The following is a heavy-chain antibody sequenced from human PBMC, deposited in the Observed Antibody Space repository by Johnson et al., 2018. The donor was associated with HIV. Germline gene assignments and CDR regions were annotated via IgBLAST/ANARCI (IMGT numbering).Heavy chain of an antibody. CDR1: GFTFSSYG. CDR3: ARASSGYYSDAFDI. J-gene: IGHJ3*02. CDR2: IRYDGSNK. D-gene: IGHD3-22*01. V-gene: IGHV3-30*02. Sequence: QVQLVESGGGVVQPGRSLRLSCAASGFTFSSYGMHWVRQAPGKGLEWVAFIRYDGSNKYYADSVKGRFTISRDNSKNTLYLQMNSLRAEDTAVYYCARASSGYYSDAFDIWGQGTMVTVSS.